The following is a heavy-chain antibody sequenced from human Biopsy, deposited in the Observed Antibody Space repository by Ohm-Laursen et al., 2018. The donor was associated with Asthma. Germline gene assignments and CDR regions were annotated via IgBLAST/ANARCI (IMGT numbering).Heavy chain of an antibody. CDR3: AKVRSDWVITESFDY. D-gene: IGHD3-22*01. Sequence: SLRLSCSASGFKFDEYTMHWVRQAPGKGMEWVSGISWNSATIGYADSVVGRFTISRDNAKNSVFLHMDSQRPEERAFYYCAKVRSDWVITESFDYWGQGVLVTVSS. V-gene: IGHV3-9*01. CDR2: ISWNSATI. CDR1: GFKFDEYT. J-gene: IGHJ4*02.